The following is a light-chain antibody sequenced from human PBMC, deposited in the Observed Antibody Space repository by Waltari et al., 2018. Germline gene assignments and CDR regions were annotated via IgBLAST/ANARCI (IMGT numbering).Light chain of an antibody. CDR1: QGISNN. Sequence: EIELTQSPATLSASPGERVTLSCRASQGISNNLVWYQHKPGQSPRLLIYGASARATGVPERFSGSGYRTEFTLTISSLQSEDFAVYYCQHCNNRPPYSFGQGTKLDIK. CDR3: QHCNNRPPYS. V-gene: IGKV3-15*01. J-gene: IGKJ2*03. CDR2: GAS.